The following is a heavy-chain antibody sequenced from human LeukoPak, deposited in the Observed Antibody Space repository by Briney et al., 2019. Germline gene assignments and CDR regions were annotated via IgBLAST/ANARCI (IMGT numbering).Heavy chain of an antibody. CDR2: INPGSGAT. V-gene: IGHV1-2*02. CDR1: GYTFTGYY. CDR3: ARDVGEYCSSINCHASDY. D-gene: IGHD2-2*01. Sequence: ASVKVSCKASGYTFTGYYMHWVRQAPGQGLEWMGWINPGSGATNCAQRFHGRVTMTRDTSISTVYMELSRLRSDDTAVYYRARDVGEYCSSINCHASDYWGQGTLVTVSS. J-gene: IGHJ4*02.